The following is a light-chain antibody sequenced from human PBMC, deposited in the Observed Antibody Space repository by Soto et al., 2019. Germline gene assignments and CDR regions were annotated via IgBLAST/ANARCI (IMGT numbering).Light chain of an antibody. Sequence: QSSLTQPASVSGSPGQSITISCTGTRGDVGTYKYVSWYQQHPGKAPKLIIYEVSTRPSGVPDRFSGSKSGNTAYLTVSGLQAEDEADYYCSSYAGSNNYVFGTGTKVTVL. CDR3: SSYAGSNNYV. CDR1: RGDVGTYKY. CDR2: EVS. J-gene: IGLJ1*01. V-gene: IGLV2-8*01.